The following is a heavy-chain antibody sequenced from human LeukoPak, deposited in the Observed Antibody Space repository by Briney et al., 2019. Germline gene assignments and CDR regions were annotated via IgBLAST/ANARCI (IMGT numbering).Heavy chain of an antibody. Sequence: GGSLRLSCAASGFTFSSFWMSWIRQAPGKGLEWVANIKEDGREKYYVDAVKGRFTISRDNAKNSLYLQMNNLKAEDTAMYYCARDRGSTDFDYWGQGTLVTVSS. CDR1: GFTFSSFW. V-gene: IGHV3-7*01. CDR3: ARDRGSTDFDY. J-gene: IGHJ4*02. CDR2: IKEDGREK. D-gene: IGHD3-10*01.